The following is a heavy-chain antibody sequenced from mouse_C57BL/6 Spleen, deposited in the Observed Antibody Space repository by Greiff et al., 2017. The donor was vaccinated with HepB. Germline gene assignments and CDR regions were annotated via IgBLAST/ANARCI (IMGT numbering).Heavy chain of an antibody. CDR1: GYTFTSYW. CDR2: IHPNSGST. J-gene: IGHJ4*01. Sequence: QVQLQQSGAELVKPGASVKLSCKASGYTFTSYWMHWVKQRPGQGLEWIGMIHPNSGSTNYNEKFKSKATLTVDKSSSTAYMQLSSLTSEDSAVDYCARSYSNYYAMDYWGQGTSVTVSS. CDR3: ARSYSNYYAMDY. D-gene: IGHD2-5*01. V-gene: IGHV1-64*01.